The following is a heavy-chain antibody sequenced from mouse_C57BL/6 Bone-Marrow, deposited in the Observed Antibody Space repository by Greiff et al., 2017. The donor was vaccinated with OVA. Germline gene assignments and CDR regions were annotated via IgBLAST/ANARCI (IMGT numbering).Heavy chain of an antibody. CDR3: ARVVAERYYAMDY. D-gene: IGHD1-1*01. Sequence: EVQLVESEGGLVQPGSSMKLSCTASGFTFSDYYMAWVRQVPEKGLEWVANINYDGSSTYYLDSLKSRFIISRDNAKNILYLQMSSLKSEDTATYYCARVVAERYYAMDYWGQGTSVTVSS. V-gene: IGHV5-16*01. J-gene: IGHJ4*01. CDR2: INYDGSST. CDR1: GFTFSDYY.